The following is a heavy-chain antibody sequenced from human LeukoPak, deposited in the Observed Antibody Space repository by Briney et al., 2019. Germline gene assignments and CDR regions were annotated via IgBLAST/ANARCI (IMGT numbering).Heavy chain of an antibody. V-gene: IGHV1-2*06. CDR3: ARDSVGTSYYYYYYMDV. CDR1: GYTFTSYD. D-gene: IGHD1-1*01. Sequence: ASVKISCKTSGYTFTSYDINWLRHATGQELEWMGRIIPNSGGTNYAQKFQGRVTMTRDTSISTAYMELSRLRSDDTAVYYCARDSVGTSYYYYYYMDVWGKGTTVTVSS. J-gene: IGHJ6*03. CDR2: IIPNSGGT.